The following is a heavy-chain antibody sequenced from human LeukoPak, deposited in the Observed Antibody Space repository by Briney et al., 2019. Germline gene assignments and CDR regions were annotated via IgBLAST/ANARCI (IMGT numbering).Heavy chain of an antibody. Sequence: GSSVKVSCKASGGTFSSYAISWVRQAPGQGLEWMGWINPNSGGTNYAQKFQGRVTMTRDTSISTAYMELSRLRSDDTAMYYCARDHCTSNGCYDDFYYGIDFWGQGTTVTVSS. CDR2: INPNSGGT. CDR1: GGTFSSYA. CDR3: ARDHCTSNGCYDDFYYGIDF. V-gene: IGHV1-2*02. J-gene: IGHJ6*02. D-gene: IGHD2-2*01.